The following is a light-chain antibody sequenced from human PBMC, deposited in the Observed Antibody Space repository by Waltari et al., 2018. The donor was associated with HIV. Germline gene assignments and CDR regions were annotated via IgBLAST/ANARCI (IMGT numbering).Light chain of an antibody. J-gene: IGKJ4*01. Sequence: DIVMTQSPDSLAVSLGERATIYCSSSRTVFYNPSSPNYLAWYQQKPGKPPRVIIYLSYTRAGGVADRCSGSGAGTDFSLTSSGLQADDVALYYCQQYHSLPTTFGGGTKVEIK. CDR3: QQYHSLPTT. CDR1: RTVFYNPSSPNY. CDR2: LSY. V-gene: IGKV4-1*01.